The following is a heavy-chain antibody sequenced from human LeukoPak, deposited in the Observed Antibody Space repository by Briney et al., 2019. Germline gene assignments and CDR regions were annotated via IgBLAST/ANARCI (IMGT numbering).Heavy chain of an antibody. CDR1: GYTFTSYG. CDR3: AREASGTKSPRPLDP. Sequence: ASVKVSCKASGYTFTSYGISWVRQAPGQGLEWMGWISAYNGNTNYAQRLQGRVTMTTDTSTSTAYMELRSLRSEDTAVYYCAREASGTKSPRPLDPWGQGTLVTVSS. D-gene: IGHD1-1*01. J-gene: IGHJ5*02. V-gene: IGHV1-18*01. CDR2: ISAYNGNT.